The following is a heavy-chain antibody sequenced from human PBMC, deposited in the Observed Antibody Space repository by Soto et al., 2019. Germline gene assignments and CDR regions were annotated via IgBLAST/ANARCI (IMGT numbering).Heavy chain of an antibody. CDR1: GGTFSSYA. D-gene: IGHD3-22*01. Sequence: QVQLLQSGAEVKKPGSSVKVSCKASGGTFSSYAISWVRQAPGQGLEWMGGIIPIFGTANYAQKFQGRVTITAEESTSTAYMELSILRSEDTAVYYRARGEDSSGFEIHYWGQGNLVTDYS. V-gene: IGHV1-69*01. CDR2: IIPIFGTA. J-gene: IGHJ4*02. CDR3: ARGEDSSGFEIHY.